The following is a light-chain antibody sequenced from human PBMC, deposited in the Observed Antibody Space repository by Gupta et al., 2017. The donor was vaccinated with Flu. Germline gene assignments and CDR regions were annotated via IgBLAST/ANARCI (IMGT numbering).Light chain of an antibody. CDR1: SSNIGTGYD. CDR3: QSYDSSLSGSKV. CDR2: GNS. J-gene: IGLJ3*02. V-gene: IGLV1-40*01. Sequence: QSVLTQPPSVSGAPGQRVTISCTGSSSNIGTGYDVHWYQQLPGTAPKLLSYGNSNRPSGVPDRFSGSKSGTSASLAITGLQAEDEADYDCQSYDSSLSGSKVFGGGTKLTVL.